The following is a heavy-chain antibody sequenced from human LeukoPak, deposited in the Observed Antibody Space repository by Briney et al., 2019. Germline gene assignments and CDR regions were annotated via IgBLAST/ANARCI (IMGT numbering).Heavy chain of an antibody. V-gene: IGHV3-21*01. J-gene: IGHJ3*02. Sequence: GGSLRLSCAASGFTFSSYSMNWVRQAPGKGLEWVSSITSSSSYLYYADSVEGRFTISRDNAKTSLYLQMNSLRAEDTAVYYCARDNTFGGVIVIGAFDIWGQGTMVTVSS. CDR1: GFTFSSYS. CDR2: ITSSSSYL. CDR3: ARDNTFGGVIVIGAFDI. D-gene: IGHD3-16*02.